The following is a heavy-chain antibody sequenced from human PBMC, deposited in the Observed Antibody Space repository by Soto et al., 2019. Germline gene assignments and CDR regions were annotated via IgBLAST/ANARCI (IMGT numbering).Heavy chain of an antibody. V-gene: IGHV1-24*01. J-gene: IGHJ3*02. CDR3: ATKGEGTYYYDSSGAFDI. D-gene: IGHD3-22*01. Sequence: ASVKVSCKVSGYTLTELSMHWVRQAPGKGLEWMGGFDPEDGETIYAQKFQGRVTMTEDTSTDTAYMELSSLRSEDTAVYYCATKGEGTYYYDSSGAFDIWGQGTMVTVSS. CDR2: FDPEDGET. CDR1: GYTLTELS.